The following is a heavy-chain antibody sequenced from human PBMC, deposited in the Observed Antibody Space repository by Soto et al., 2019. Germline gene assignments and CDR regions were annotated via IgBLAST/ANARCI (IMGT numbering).Heavy chain of an antibody. V-gene: IGHV3-30-3*01. CDR3: ARVTAMADYSYYYAMDV. CDR1: GFTFSSYA. CDR2: ISYDGSNK. D-gene: IGHD5-18*01. Sequence: PGGSLRLSCAASGFTFSSYAMHWVRQAPGKGLEWVAVISYDGSNKYYADSVKGRFTISRDNSKNTLYLQMKSLRAEDTAVYFCARVTAMADYSYYYAMDVWGQGTTVTVSS. J-gene: IGHJ6*02.